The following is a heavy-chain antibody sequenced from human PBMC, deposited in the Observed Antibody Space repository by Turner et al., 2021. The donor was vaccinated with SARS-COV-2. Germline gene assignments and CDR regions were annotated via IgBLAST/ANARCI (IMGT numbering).Heavy chain of an antibody. D-gene: IGHD3-22*01. Sequence: EVQLLESGGGLVQPGGSLRLSCTASGFIFNNYAMSWVRQAPGKGLEWGAAISGTGGNTYYADSAKGRFTISRDNSKNTQYLQMNSLGAEDTALYYCTKDYYHSRGYADAFDMWGQGTAVIVSS. CDR1: GFIFNNYA. V-gene: IGHV3-23*01. CDR2: ISGTGGNT. CDR3: TKDYYHSRGYADAFDM. J-gene: IGHJ3*02.